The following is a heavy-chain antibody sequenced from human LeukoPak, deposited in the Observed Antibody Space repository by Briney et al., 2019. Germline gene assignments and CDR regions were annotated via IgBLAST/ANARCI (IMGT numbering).Heavy chain of an antibody. CDR1: GGTFSSYA. J-gene: IGHJ6*02. Sequence: ASVKVSCKASGGTFSSYAISWVRQAPGQGLEWMGGIIPIFGTANYAQKFQGRVTITADESTSTAYMEPSSLRSEDTAVYYCARSYYDILGTDYGMDVWGQGTTVTVSS. CDR2: IIPIFGTA. D-gene: IGHD3-9*01. V-gene: IGHV1-69*13. CDR3: ARSYYDILGTDYGMDV.